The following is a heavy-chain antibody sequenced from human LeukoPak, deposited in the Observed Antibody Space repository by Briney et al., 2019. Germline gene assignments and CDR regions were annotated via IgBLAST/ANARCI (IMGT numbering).Heavy chain of an antibody. J-gene: IGHJ4*02. CDR1: GYTFTGYY. CDR2: INPNSGGT. D-gene: IGHD3-22*01. Sequence: ASVRVSCKASGYTFTGYYMHWVRQAPGQGLEWMGWINPNSGGTNYAQKFQGRVTMTRDTSISTAYMELSRLRSDDTAVYYCARTRGYYYDSSGYYHLDYWGQGTLVTVSS. CDR3: ARTRGYYYDSSGYYHLDY. V-gene: IGHV1-2*02.